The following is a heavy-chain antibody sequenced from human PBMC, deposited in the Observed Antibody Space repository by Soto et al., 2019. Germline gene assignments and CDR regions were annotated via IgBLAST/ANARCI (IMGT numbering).Heavy chain of an antibody. CDR1: GGTFSSYT. D-gene: IGHD2-2*02. CDR3: ARSPGIPKVFDF. V-gene: IGHV1-69*02. J-gene: IGHJ4*02. CDR2: IIPILGIA. Sequence: SVKVSCKASGGTFSSYTISWVRQAPGQGLEWMGRIIPILGIANYAQKFQGRVTITADKSTSTAYMELSSLRSEDTAVYYGARSPGIPKVFDFGGQGTLVPVSS.